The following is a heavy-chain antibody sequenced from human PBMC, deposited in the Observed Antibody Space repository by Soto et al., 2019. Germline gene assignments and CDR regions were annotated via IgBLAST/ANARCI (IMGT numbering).Heavy chain of an antibody. CDR1: VFTFSSYW. D-gene: IGHD3-22*01. J-gene: IGHJ6*02. V-gene: IGHV3-7*01. CDR3: ARDKPRITMIVVVRPRSYYYGMDV. Sequence: LRLSFAASVFTFSSYWMSWVRQAPGNGLEWVANIKQDGSEKYYVDSVKGRFTISRDNAKNSLYLQMNSLRAEDTAVYYCARDKPRITMIVVVRPRSYYYGMDVWGQGTTVTVSS. CDR2: IKQDGSEK.